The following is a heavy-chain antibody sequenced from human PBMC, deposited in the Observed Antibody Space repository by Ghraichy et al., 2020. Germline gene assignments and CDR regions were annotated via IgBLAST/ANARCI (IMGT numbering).Heavy chain of an antibody. CDR2: INQDGSTK. CDR3: ARDSYNLFDS. D-gene: IGHD1-14*01. CDR1: GFTFSNYW. Sequence: GGSLRLSCAASGFTFSNYWMSWVRQSPWKGLEMVATINQDGSTKSYVDSVKGLFTISRDNANNSLWLIMNSLRAEDTALYYCARDSYNLFDSWGQGTLVTVSS. J-gene: IGHJ4*02. V-gene: IGHV3-7*01.